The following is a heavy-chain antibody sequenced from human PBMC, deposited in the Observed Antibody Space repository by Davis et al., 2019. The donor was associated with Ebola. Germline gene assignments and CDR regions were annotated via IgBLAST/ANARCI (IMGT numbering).Heavy chain of an antibody. CDR3: ARDPSGYIAGDGYNYYFDY. CDR1: GGTFSSYT. CDR2: IIPILGIA. Sequence: SVKVSCKASGGTFSSYTISWVRQAPGQGLEWMGRIIPILGIANYAQKFQGRVTITADKSTSTAYMELSSLRSEDTAVYYCARDPSGYIAGDGYNYYFDYWGQGTLVTVSS. V-gene: IGHV1-69*04. J-gene: IGHJ4*02. D-gene: IGHD5-24*01.